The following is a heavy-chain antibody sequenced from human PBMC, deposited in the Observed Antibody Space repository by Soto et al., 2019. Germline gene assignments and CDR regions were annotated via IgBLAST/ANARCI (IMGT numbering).Heavy chain of an antibody. J-gene: IGHJ2*01. CDR3: ATGRRESPSGWYHPPWYFDL. D-gene: IGHD6-19*01. CDR1: GYTLTELS. CDR2: FDPEDGET. V-gene: IGHV1-24*01. Sequence: ASVKVSCKVSGYTLTELSMHWVRQAPGKGLEWMGGFDPEDGETIYAQKFQGRVTMTEDTSTDTAYMELSSLRSEDTAVYYCATGRRESPSGWYHPPWYFDLWGRGTLVTVSS.